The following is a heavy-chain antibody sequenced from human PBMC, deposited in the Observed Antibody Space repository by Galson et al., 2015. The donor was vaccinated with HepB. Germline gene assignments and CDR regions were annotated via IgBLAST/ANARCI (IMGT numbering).Heavy chain of an antibody. J-gene: IGHJ4*02. CDR2: IYYSGST. V-gene: IGHV4-59*08. D-gene: IGHD4-17*01. CDR3: ARHLPYGDSYYFDY. Sequence: LSLTCTVSGGSISSYYWSWIRQPPGKGLEWIGYIYYSGSTNYNPSLKSRVTISVDTSKNQFSLKLSSVTAADTAVYYCARHLPYGDSYYFDYWGQGTLVTVSS. CDR1: GGSISSYY.